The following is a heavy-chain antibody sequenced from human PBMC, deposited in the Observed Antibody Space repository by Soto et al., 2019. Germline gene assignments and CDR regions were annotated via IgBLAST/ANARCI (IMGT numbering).Heavy chain of an antibody. V-gene: IGHV3-23*01. CDR2: ISGSGGST. D-gene: IGHD3-22*01. J-gene: IGHJ4*02. CDR1: GFTFSSYA. CDR3: AKVFTSGRVVVITLNYFDY. Sequence: EVQLLESGGGLVQPGGSLRLSCAASGFTFSSYAMSWVRQAPGKGLEWVSAISGSGGSTYYADYVKGRFTISRDNSKNTLYLQMNSLRAEDTAVYYCAKVFTSGRVVVITLNYFDYWGQGTLVTVSS.